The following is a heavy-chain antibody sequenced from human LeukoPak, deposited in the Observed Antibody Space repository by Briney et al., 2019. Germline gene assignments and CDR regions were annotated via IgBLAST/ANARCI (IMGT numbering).Heavy chain of an antibody. CDR3: AKRYYGSGSPFDY. CDR1: GFTFTSCA. D-gene: IGHD3-10*01. CDR2: IGGSSSST. J-gene: IGHJ4*02. V-gene: IGHV3-23*01. Sequence: GGSLRLSCAASGFTFTSCAMNWVRQAPGKGLEWVSTIGGSSSSTYYADSVKGRFTISRDNSKNTLYLQMNSLSAEDTALYCCAKRYYGSGSPFDYWGQGTLVTVSS.